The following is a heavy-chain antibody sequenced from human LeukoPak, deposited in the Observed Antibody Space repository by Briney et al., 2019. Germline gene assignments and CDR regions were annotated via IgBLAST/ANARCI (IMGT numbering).Heavy chain of an antibody. Sequence: GGSLRLSCAASGFTFSDNYMSWIRQAPGKGLEWVSYISSSGSIYYADSVKGRFTISRDNSKNTLYLQMNSLRAEDTAVYYCARSYGDYVSPYYYYYYMDVWGKGTTVTVSS. V-gene: IGHV3-11*04. CDR1: GFTFSDNY. CDR3: ARSYGDYVSPYYYYYYMDV. CDR2: ISSSGSI. J-gene: IGHJ6*03. D-gene: IGHD4-17*01.